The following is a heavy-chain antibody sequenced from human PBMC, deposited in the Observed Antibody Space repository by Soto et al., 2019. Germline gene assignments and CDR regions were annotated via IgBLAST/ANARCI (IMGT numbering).Heavy chain of an antibody. D-gene: IGHD2-15*01. V-gene: IGHV1-69*13. J-gene: IGHJ3*02. CDR1: GGTFSSYA. CDR2: IIPIFGTA. Sequence: ASVKVSCKASGGTFSSYAISWVRQAPGQGLEWMGGIIPIFGTANYAQKFQGRVTITADESTSTAYMELSSLRSEDTAVYYCASAALGYCSGGSCSLDAFDIWGQGTMVTVSS. CDR3: ASAALGYCSGGSCSLDAFDI.